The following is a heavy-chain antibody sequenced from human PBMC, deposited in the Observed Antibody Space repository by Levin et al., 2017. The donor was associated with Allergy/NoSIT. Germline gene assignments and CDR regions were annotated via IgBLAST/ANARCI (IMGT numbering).Heavy chain of an antibody. CDR3: ARIPRSGYQPYFDY. V-gene: IGHV1-69*13. D-gene: IGHD3-22*01. CDR1: GGTFNKSV. Sequence: GASVKVSCKASGGTFNKSVIGWVRQAPGQGLEWMGGIIPIFAPANYAQKFQGRVTITADESTSTAYLELSSLRSEDTAVYYCARIPRSGYQPYFDYWGQGTLVTVSS. J-gene: IGHJ4*02. CDR2: IIPIFAPA.